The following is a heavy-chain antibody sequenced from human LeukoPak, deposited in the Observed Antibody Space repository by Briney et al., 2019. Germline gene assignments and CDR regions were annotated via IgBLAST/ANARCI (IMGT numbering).Heavy chain of an antibody. CDR2: IIPIFETA. CDR1: GGTFSSYA. V-gene: IGHV1-69*13. D-gene: IGHD3-10*01. J-gene: IGHJ6*03. Sequence: SVKVSCKASGGTFSSYAISWVRQAPGQGLEWMGGIIPIFETANYAQKFQGRVTITADESTSTAYMELSSLRSEDTAVYYCARGTYGSGSYYPLWFYYYMDVWGKGTTVTISS. CDR3: ARGTYGSGSYYPLWFYYYMDV.